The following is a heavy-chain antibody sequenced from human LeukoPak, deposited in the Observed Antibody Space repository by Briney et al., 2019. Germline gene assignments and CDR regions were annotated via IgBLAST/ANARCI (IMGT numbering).Heavy chain of an antibody. V-gene: IGHV4-39*01. Sequence: SETLSLTCTVSGGSISSSSYYWGWIRQPPGKGLEWIGSIYYSGSTYYNPSLKSRVTISVDTSKNQFSLKLSSVTAADAAVYYCASPFRNYYGSGDYYYYYGMDVWGQGTTVTVSS. CDR3: ASPFRNYYGSGDYYYYYGMDV. J-gene: IGHJ6*02. D-gene: IGHD3-10*01. CDR1: GGSISSSSYY. CDR2: IYYSGST.